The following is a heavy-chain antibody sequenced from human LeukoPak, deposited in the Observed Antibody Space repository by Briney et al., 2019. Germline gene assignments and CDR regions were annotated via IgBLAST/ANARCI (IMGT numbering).Heavy chain of an antibody. CDR3: ARALVGALDY. CDR1: GGSISRDY. V-gene: IGHV4-4*07. J-gene: IGHJ4*02. CDR2: IYTSGST. D-gene: IGHD1-26*01. Sequence: PSETLSHTCTVSGGSISRDYWRGIWQPAGKGLEWIGRIYTSGSTNYNPSLKSRVTISVDKSKNQFPLKLSSVTAADTAVYYCARALVGALDYWGQGTLVTVSS.